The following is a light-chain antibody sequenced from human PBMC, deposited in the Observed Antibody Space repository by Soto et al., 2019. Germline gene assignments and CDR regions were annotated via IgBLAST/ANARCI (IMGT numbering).Light chain of an antibody. CDR2: GAS. CDR3: QQYINLWT. CDR1: QSVSRY. J-gene: IGKJ1*01. Sequence: EIVLTQSPATLPSSPGERATLSCRASQSVSRYLAWYQQKPGQSPRLLIYGASTRATGIPARFSGSGSGTEFTLTISSLQSEDFAVYYCQQYINLWTFGQGTKVDIK. V-gene: IGKV3-15*01.